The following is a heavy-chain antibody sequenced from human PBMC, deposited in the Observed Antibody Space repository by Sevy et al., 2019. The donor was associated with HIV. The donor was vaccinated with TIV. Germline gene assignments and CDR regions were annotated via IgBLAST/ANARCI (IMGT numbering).Heavy chain of an antibody. J-gene: IGHJ4*02. D-gene: IGHD2-15*01. Sequence: GESLKISCAASGFTFSTYGMHWVRQALGKGLEWVAVLSYDGREKYYGNSVKGRFTISRDNSKNTLYLQMNSLRDEDTAVYYCAKVGPHCSGGTCYHPLFDYCGQGTLVTVSS. V-gene: IGHV3-30*18. CDR3: AKVGPHCSGGTCYHPLFDY. CDR1: GFTFSTYG. CDR2: LSYDGREK.